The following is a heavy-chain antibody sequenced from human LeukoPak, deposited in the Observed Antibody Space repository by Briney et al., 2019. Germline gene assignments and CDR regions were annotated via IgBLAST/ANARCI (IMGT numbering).Heavy chain of an antibody. J-gene: IGHJ6*03. CDR1: GFTFGSYA. CDR2: ISGSGGST. V-gene: IGHV3-23*01. D-gene: IGHD3-3*01. CDR3: AKAPQSKIFGVVIRNYYYMDV. Sequence: GGSLRLSCAASGFTFGSYAMSWVRQAPGKGLEWVSAISGSGGSTYYADSVKGRFTISRDNSKNTLYLQMNSLRAEDTAVYYCAKAPQSKIFGVVIRNYYYMDVWGKGTTVTVSS.